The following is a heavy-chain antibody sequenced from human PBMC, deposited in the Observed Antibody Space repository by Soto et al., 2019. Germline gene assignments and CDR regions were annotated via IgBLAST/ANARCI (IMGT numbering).Heavy chain of an antibody. CDR2: INPSGGST. D-gene: IGHD6-19*01. J-gene: IGHJ3*02. CDR1: GYTFTHYY. V-gene: IGHV1-46*03. CDR3: ASSGWYGPHDAFDI. Sequence: ASVKVSCKASGYTFTHYYIHWVRQAPGQGLEWMGMINPSGGSTSYAQKFQGRLTMTTDTSTNTVYMELSSLRSEDTAVYYCASSGWYGPHDAFDIWGQGTMVTVSS.